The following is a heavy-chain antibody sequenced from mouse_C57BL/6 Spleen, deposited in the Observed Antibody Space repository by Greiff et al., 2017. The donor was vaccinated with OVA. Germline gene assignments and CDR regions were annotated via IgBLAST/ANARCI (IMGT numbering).Heavy chain of an antibody. Sequence: QVQLKQSGAELARPGASVKLSCKASGYTFTSYGISWVKQRTGQGLEWIGEIYPRSGNTYYNEKFKGKATLTADKSSSTAYMELRSLTSEDSAVYFCARVDYPYYAMDYWGQGTSVTVSS. D-gene: IGHD2-4*01. CDR2: IYPRSGNT. CDR3: ARVDYPYYAMDY. CDR1: GYTFTSYG. J-gene: IGHJ4*01. V-gene: IGHV1-81*01.